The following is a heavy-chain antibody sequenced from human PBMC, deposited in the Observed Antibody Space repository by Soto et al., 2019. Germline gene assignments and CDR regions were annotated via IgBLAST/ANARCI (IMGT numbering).Heavy chain of an antibody. D-gene: IGHD4-17*01. CDR3: ARDYGDFFDF. V-gene: IGHV4-59*01. CDR1: GGSISSYY. Sequence: PSETLSLTCTVSGGSISSYYWSWIRQPPGKGLEWIGYIYYTGSTNYNPSLKSRVTISVDTSKNQFSLNLSSVTAADTAVYYCARDYGDFFDFWGKGTLVTVS. J-gene: IGHJ4*02. CDR2: IYYTGST.